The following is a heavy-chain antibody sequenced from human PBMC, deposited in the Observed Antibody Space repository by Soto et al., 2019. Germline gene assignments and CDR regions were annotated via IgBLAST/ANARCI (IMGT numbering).Heavy chain of an antibody. V-gene: IGHV1-18*01. D-gene: IGHD2-15*01. CDR3: ARDNQPVVVVVAHSRFDP. CDR1: GYTVTSYG. CDR2: ISAYNGNT. J-gene: IGHJ5*02. Sequence: ASVKVSCKASGYTVTSYGISWVRQAPGQRLEWMGWISAYNGNTKYSEKFQGRVTITRDTSASTAYMELSSLRSEDTAVYYCARDNQPVVVVVAHSRFDPWGQGTLVTVSS.